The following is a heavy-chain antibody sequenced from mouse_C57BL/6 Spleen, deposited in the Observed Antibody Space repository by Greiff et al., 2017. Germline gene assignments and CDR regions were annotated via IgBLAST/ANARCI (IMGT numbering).Heavy chain of an antibody. CDR3: ARERIYYDYPWFAY. D-gene: IGHD2-4*01. V-gene: IGHV1-53*01. CDR2: INPSNGGT. CDR1: GYTFTSYW. Sequence: QVQLQQPGTELVKPGASVKLSCKASGYTFTSYWMHWVKQRPGQGLEWIGNINPSNGGTNYNEKFKSKATLTVDKTSSTADMQLSSLTSEDSAVYYCARERIYYDYPWFAYWGQGTLVTVSA. J-gene: IGHJ3*01.